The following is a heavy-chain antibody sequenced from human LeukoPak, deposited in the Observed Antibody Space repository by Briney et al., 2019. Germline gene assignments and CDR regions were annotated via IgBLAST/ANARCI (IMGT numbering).Heavy chain of an antibody. V-gene: IGHV4-39*01. J-gene: IGHJ5*02. CDR3: ARGGGAAAGPYNWFDP. Sequence: PSETLSLTCTVSSDSISRSNYYWGWIRQPPGKGLEWIGTIYYSGSTYYSPSLKSRVTISVDTSKNQFSLRLTSVTAADTAVYYCARGGGAAAGPYNWFDPWGQGTLVTVSS. CDR1: SDSISRSNYY. CDR2: IYYSGST. D-gene: IGHD6-13*01.